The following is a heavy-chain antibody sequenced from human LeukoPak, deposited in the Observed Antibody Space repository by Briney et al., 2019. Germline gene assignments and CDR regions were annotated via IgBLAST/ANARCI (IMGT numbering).Heavy chain of an antibody. V-gene: IGHV4-59*11. CDR3: ARAGGDGYNYVWFDP. Sequence: PSETLSLTCTVSGGSISSHYWSWIRQPPGKGLEWIGYIYYSGSTNYNPSLKSRVTISVDTSKNQFSLKLSSVTAADTAVYYCARAGGDGYNYVWFDPWGQGTLVTVSS. CDR2: IYYSGST. CDR1: GGSISSHY. J-gene: IGHJ5*02. D-gene: IGHD5-24*01.